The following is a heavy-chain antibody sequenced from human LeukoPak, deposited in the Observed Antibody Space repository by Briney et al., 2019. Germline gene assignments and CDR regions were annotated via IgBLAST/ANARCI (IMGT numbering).Heavy chain of an antibody. CDR1: GFTFITYS. CDR3: AKESPHFDY. CDR2: ISGNSIST. J-gene: IGHJ4*02. V-gene: IGHV3-23*01. Sequence: GGSLRLSCATSGFTFITYSMNWVRQAPGKGLEWVSVISGNSISTYYADSAKGRFSISRDNSKNTLYLQMNSLRAEDTAVYYCAKESPHFDYWGQGTLVTVSS.